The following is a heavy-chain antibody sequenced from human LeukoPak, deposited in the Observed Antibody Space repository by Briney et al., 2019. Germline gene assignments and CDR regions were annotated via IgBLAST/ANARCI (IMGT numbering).Heavy chain of an antibody. CDR3: ARVGYCSGGSCYPGVGYYYYYMDV. V-gene: IGHV4-59*12. Sequence: SETLSLTCTVSGGSISSYYWSWIRQPPGKGLEWIGYIYYSGSTNYNPSLKSRVTISVDTSKNQFSLKLSSVTAADTAVYYCARVGYCSGGSCYPGVGYYYYYMDVWGKGTTVTVSS. CDR2: IYYSGST. D-gene: IGHD2-15*01. J-gene: IGHJ6*03. CDR1: GGSISSYY.